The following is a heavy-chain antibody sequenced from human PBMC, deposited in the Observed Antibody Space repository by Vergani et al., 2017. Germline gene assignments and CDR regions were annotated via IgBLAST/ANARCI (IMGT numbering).Heavy chain of an antibody. Sequence: QVQLVQSGAEVKKPGSSVKVSCKASGGTFSSYAISWVRQAPGQGLEWMGGIIPIFGTANYAQKFQGRVTITADESTSTAYMELSSLRSEDTAVYYCARGYGLRLGELSLVAKTDYYYYGMDVWGQGTTVTVSS. V-gene: IGHV1-69*01. CDR3: ARGYGLRLGELSLVAKTDYYYYGMDV. J-gene: IGHJ6*02. CDR1: GGTFSSYA. CDR2: IIPIFGTA. D-gene: IGHD3-16*02.